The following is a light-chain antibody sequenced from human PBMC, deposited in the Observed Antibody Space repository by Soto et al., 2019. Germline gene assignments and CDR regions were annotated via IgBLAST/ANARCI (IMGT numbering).Light chain of an antibody. V-gene: IGKV1-39*01. CDR2: AAS. CDR1: QTINAY. Sequence: DIQMTQSPSSLPASVGDRVTITCRASQTINAYLNWYQQKAGKAPTVLIYAASSLKSGVPSRFSGSGSGTDFTLIITSVQPEDFATYYCQQTYSYPSTFRQGTKLEIK. J-gene: IGKJ2*01. CDR3: QQTYSYPST.